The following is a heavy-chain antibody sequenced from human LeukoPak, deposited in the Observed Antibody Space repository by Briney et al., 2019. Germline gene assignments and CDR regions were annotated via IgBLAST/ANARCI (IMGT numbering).Heavy chain of an antibody. D-gene: IGHD2-8*02. CDR1: GYTFTSYY. CDR2: MDPSDGST. J-gene: IGHJ4*02. CDR3: AKSRTTGSASSDY. Sequence: ASVKVSCKASGYTFTSYYIHWVRQAPGQGLEWMGIMDPSDGSTSYAQKFRGRVTMTRDTSTTTVYMEMSNLSSEDTAMYYCAKSRTTGSASSDYWGQGTLVTVSS. V-gene: IGHV1-46*01.